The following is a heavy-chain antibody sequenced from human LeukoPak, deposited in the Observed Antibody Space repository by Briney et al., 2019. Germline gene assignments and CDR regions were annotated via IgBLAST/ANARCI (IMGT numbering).Heavy chain of an antibody. CDR1: GYTFTSYA. CDR2: INAGNGNT. V-gene: IGHV1-3*01. D-gene: IGHD3-10*01. J-gene: IGHJ4*02. Sequence: ASVKVSCTASGYTFTSYAMHWVRQAPGQRREGMGWINAGNGNTKYSQKFQGRVTITRDTSASTAYMELSSLRSEDTAVYYCASIENDRSGPFDYWGQGTLVTVSS. CDR3: ASIENDRSGPFDY.